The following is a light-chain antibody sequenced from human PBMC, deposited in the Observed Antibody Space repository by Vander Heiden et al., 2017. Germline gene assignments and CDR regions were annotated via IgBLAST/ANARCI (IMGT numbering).Light chain of an antibody. CDR2: KAA. J-gene: IGKJ1*01. CDR3: QQYNSYSWT. Sequence: DIQMTQSPSTLSASVGHRVTLTCPASQSISSWLAWYQQKPGKAPKLLSYKAATLESGGPSRFSGSGSGTEFTLTIRSLQPDDFATYYCQQYNSYSWTFGQGTKVEIK. V-gene: IGKV1-5*03. CDR1: QSISSW.